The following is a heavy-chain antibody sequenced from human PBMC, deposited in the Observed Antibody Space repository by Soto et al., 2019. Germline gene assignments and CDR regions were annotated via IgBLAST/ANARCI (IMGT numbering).Heavy chain of an antibody. CDR1: GYTFTGYY. J-gene: IGHJ6*02. Sequence: ASVKVSCKASGYTFTGYYMHWVRQAPGQGLEWMGWINPNSGGTNYAQKFQGRVTMTRDTSISTAYMELSRLRSDDAAVYYCAKDVDIVATIPYYGMDVWGQGTTVNRLL. D-gene: IGHD5-12*01. CDR3: AKDVDIVATIPYYGMDV. V-gene: IGHV1-2*02. CDR2: INPNSGGT.